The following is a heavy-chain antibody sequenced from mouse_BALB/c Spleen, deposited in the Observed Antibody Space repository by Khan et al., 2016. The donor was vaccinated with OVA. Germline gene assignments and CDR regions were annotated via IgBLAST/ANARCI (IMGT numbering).Heavy chain of an antibody. Sequence: QVQLQQSGAELVRPGASVKLSCKTSGYIFTSYWIHWVKQRSGQGLEWIARIYPGTGSTYYNEKFKGKATLPADNSSSTADMQLSSLKSEDSAVYFCARGEYDNHAMDYWGQGTSVTVSS. D-gene: IGHD2-10*02. J-gene: IGHJ4*01. CDR3: ARGEYDNHAMDY. CDR1: GYIFTSYW. V-gene: IGHV1S132*01. CDR2: IYPGTGST.